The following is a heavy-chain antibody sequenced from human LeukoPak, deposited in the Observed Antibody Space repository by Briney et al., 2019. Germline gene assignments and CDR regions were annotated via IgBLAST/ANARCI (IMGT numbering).Heavy chain of an antibody. CDR3: GTMVRGVINYYYGMDV. Sequence: ASVKVSCKASGYTFTSYDINWVRQATGQGLEWMGWMNPNSGNTGYAQKFQGRVTMTRNTSISTAYMELSSLRSEDTAVYYCGTMVRGVINYYYGMDVWGQGTTVTVSS. J-gene: IGHJ6*02. D-gene: IGHD3-10*01. CDR1: GYTFTSYD. V-gene: IGHV1-8*01. CDR2: MNPNSGNT.